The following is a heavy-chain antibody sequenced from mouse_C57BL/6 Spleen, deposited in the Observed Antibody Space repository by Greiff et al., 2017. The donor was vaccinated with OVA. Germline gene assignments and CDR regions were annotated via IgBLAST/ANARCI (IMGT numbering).Heavy chain of an antibody. CDR1: GYTFTSYW. CDR2: IDPSDSYA. CDR3: ARSDYYCSSPVWFAY. D-gene: IGHD1-1*01. Sequence: QVQLQQPGAELVKPGASVKLSCKASGYTFTSYWMQWVKQRPGQGLEWIGEIDPSDSYANYNQKFKGKATLTVDTSSSTAYMQLSSLTSEDSAVYYCARSDYYCSSPVWFAYWGQGTLVTVSA. V-gene: IGHV1-50*01. J-gene: IGHJ3*01.